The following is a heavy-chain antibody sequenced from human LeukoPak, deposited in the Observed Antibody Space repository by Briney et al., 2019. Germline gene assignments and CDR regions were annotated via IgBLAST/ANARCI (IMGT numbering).Heavy chain of an antibody. Sequence: SGGSLRLSCAASGFTFSSSAMSWVRQAPAKGLEWVSAISGSGGSTYYADSVKGRFTISRDNSKNTLYLQMNSLRAEDTAVYYCGRGDDIRGFDIWGQGTMVTVSS. CDR2: ISGSGGST. D-gene: IGHD2-8*01. CDR1: GFTFSSSA. CDR3: GRGDDIRGFDI. J-gene: IGHJ3*02. V-gene: IGHV3-23*01.